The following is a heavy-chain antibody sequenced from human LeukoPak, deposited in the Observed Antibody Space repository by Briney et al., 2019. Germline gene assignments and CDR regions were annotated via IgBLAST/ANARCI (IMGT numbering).Heavy chain of an antibody. CDR2: INHSGST. V-gene: IGHV4-34*01. CDR3: ARDHYYDSSGYHFQYYFDY. Sequence: PSETLSLTCAVYGGSFSGYYWSWIRQPPGKGLEWIGEINHSGSTNYNPSLKSRVTISVDTSKNQFSLKLSSVTAADTAVYYCARDHYYDSSGYHFQYYFDYWGQGTLVTVSS. J-gene: IGHJ4*02. CDR1: GGSFSGYY. D-gene: IGHD3-22*01.